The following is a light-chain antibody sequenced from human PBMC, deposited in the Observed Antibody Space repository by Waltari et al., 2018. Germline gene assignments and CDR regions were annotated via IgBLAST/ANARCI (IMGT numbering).Light chain of an antibody. CDR1: GSHPGAGSD. V-gene: IGLV1-40*01. Sequence: QSVLTQPPSPSGARGPSAALSCAPHGSHPGAGSDITWYHQHPGKAPKLLIYGTRTRPPGAPDLFFGSQSGTSASLAITALQAEDEADYYCQSYDTSLSVVFGGGTKLTVL. J-gene: IGLJ2*01. CDR2: GTR. CDR3: QSYDTSLSVV.